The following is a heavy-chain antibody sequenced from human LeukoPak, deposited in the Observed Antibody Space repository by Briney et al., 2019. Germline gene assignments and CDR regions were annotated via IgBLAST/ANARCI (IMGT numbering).Heavy chain of an antibody. CDR2: MNPNSGNT. D-gene: IGHD3-9*01. CDR3: ARVGYDILTGYLTVFDY. J-gene: IGHJ4*02. CDR1: GYTFTSYD. Sequence: GASVKVSCKASGYTFTSYDINWVRQATGQGLEWMGWMNPNSGNTGYAQKFQGRVTITRNTSISTAYMELSSLRSEDTAVYYCARVGYDILTGYLTVFDYWGQGTLVTVSS. V-gene: IGHV1-8*03.